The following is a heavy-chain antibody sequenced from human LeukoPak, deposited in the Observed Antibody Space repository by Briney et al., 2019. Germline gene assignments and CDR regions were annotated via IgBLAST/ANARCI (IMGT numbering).Heavy chain of an antibody. V-gene: IGHV3-23*01. CDR2: ISGSGGST. CDR3: AKGDRAVAAFNWFDP. J-gene: IGHJ5*02. Sequence: GGSLRLSCAASGFTFSSYAMSWVRQAPGKGLEWVPAISGSGGSTYYADSAKGRFTISRDNSKNTLYLQMSSLRAEDTAVYYCAKGDRAVAAFNWFDPWGQGTLVTVSS. CDR1: GFTFSSYA. D-gene: IGHD6-19*01.